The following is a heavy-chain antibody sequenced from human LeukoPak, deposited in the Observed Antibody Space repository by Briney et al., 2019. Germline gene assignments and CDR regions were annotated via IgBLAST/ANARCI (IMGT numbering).Heavy chain of an antibody. V-gene: IGHV1-46*01. J-gene: IGHJ4*02. D-gene: IGHD1-26*01. CDR2: INPSGGST. CDR1: GYTFTSYY. Sequence: ASVKVSCKASGYTFTSYYMHWVRQAPGQGLEWMGIINPSGGSTSYAQKFQGRVTMTRDTSTSTAYMELRSLRSDDTAVYYCASLSGSYSFDYWGQGTLVTVSS. CDR3: ASLSGSYSFDY.